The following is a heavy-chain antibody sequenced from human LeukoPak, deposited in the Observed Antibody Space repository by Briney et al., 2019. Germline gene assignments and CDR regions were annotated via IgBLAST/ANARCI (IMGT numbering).Heavy chain of an antibody. Sequence: GGSLRLSCAASGFTSSSYAMSWVRQAPGKGLEWVSGISASGGSTYYADSVKGRFTISRDNSKNTLYLQMNSLRAEDTAVYYCAKIHIVVDYYFDYWGQGTLVTVSS. V-gene: IGHV3-23*01. D-gene: IGHD2-21*01. CDR1: GFTSSSYA. J-gene: IGHJ4*02. CDR3: AKIHIVVDYYFDY. CDR2: ISASGGST.